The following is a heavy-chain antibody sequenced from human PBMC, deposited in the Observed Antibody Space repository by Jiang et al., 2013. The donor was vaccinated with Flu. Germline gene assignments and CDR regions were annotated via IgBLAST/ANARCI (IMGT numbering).Heavy chain of an antibody. D-gene: IGHD2-15*01. J-gene: IGHJ2*01. CDR3: ARGMAANPFWYINL. CDR2: TYYRSKWYN. CDR1: GDSVSSNSAT. Sequence: QTLSLTCAISGDSVSSNSATWNWIRQSPSRGLEWLGRTYYRSKWYNDYAVSVNSRITINPDTSKNQFSLQLNSVTPEDTAVYYCARGMAANPFWYINLWGRGTLVTVSS. V-gene: IGHV6-1*01.